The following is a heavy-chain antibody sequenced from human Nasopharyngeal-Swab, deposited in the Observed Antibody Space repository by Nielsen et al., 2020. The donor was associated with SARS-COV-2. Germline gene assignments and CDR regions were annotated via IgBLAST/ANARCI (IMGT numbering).Heavy chain of an antibody. Sequence: SETLSLTCTVSGGSISSSSYYWGWIRQPPGKGLEWIGSIYYSGSTYYNPSLKSRVTISVDTSKNQFSLKLSSVTAADTAVYYCSRQHQLLGDYWGQGTLVTVSS. V-gene: IGHV4-39*01. CDR2: IYYSGST. CDR1: GGSISSSSYY. J-gene: IGHJ4*02. D-gene: IGHD2-2*01. CDR3: SRQHQLLGDY.